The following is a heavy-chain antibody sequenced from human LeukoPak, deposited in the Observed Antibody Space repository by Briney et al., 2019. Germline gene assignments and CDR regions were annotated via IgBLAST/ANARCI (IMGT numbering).Heavy chain of an antibody. CDR1: GFTFSIYW. D-gene: IGHD3-10*01. V-gene: IGHV3-7*01. J-gene: IGHJ4*02. CDR2: IKQDGSEK. CDR3: ARRLRGLVGYYFDY. Sequence: PGGSLRLSCAASGFTFSIYWMSWVRQAPGKGLEWVANIKQDGSEKYYVDSVKGRFTISRDNAKNSLYLQMNSLRAEDTAVYYCARRLRGLVGYYFDYWGQGTLVTVSS.